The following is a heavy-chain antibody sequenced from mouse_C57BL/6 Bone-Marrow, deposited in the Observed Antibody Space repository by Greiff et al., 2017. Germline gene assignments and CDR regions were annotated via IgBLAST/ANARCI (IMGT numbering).Heavy chain of an antibody. D-gene: IGHD2-1*01. J-gene: IGHJ3*01. CDR2: IDPSDSHT. CDR1: GYTFPSYW. V-gene: IGHV1-69*01. Sequence: QQSCKAFGYTFPSYWMHWVKQRPRQGLEWIGEIDPSDSHTNYNQKFKGKSTLTVDKSSSTAYMQLSSLTSEDSAVYYCARGVYGNFAWFAYWGQGTLVTVSA. CDR3: ARGVYGNFAWFAY.